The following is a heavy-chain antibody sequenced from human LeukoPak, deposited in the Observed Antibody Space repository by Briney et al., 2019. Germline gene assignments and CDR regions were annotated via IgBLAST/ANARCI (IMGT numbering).Heavy chain of an antibody. CDR2: ITSSSSYI. J-gene: IGHJ4*02. CDR3: AREEWGIVGATFDY. D-gene: IGHD1-26*01. Sequence: GGSLRLSCAASGFTFSSYSMNWVRQAPGKGLEWVSSITSSSSYIYYADSVKGRFTISRDNAKNSLYLQMNSLRAEDTAVYYCAREEWGIVGATFDYWGQGTLVTVSS. V-gene: IGHV3-21*01. CDR1: GFTFSSYS.